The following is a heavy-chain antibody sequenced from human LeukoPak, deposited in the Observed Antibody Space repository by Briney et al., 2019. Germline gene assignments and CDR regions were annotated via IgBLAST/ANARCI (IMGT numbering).Heavy chain of an antibody. V-gene: IGHV1-2*02. Sequence: ASVKVSCKASGYSFTDYYMHWVRQAPGQGLEWMGWINPNSGGTNSAQKFQGRVTMTRDTSITTVYMEVSWLRSDDTAIYYCARADRLHGGPYLIGPWGQGTLVTVSS. J-gene: IGHJ5*02. CDR2: INPNSGGT. CDR3: ARADRLHGGPYLIGP. CDR1: GYSFTDYY. D-gene: IGHD2-21*01.